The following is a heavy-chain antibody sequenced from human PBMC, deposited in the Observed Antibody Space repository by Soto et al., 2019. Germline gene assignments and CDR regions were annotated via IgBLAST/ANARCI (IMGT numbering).Heavy chain of an antibody. CDR1: GFTCRNFG. D-gene: IGHD6-13*01. Sequence: GVSLKISCAVSGFTCRNFGMSWVRQDPGKGLEWVANINQDASAKYYVDSVKGRFTISRDNAKNSLYLQMNSLRAEDTAVYYCARDRLSSSWKAYYYYGMDVWGQGTKVTVSS. V-gene: IGHV3-7*01. CDR2: INQDASAK. CDR3: ARDRLSSSWKAYYYYGMDV. J-gene: IGHJ6*02.